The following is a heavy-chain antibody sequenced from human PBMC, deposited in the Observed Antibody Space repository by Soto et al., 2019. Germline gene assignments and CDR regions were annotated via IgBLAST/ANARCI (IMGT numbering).Heavy chain of an antibody. CDR3: AALRYGGLVAFDI. V-gene: IGHV1-58*02. Sequence: GASVKVSCKASGFTFTSSAMQWVRQARGQRLEWIGWIVVGSGNTNYAQKFQERGTITRDMSTSTAYMELSSLRSEDTAVYYCAALRYGGLVAFDIWGQGTMVTVSS. J-gene: IGHJ3*02. D-gene: IGHD4-17*01. CDR2: IVVGSGNT. CDR1: GFTFTSSA.